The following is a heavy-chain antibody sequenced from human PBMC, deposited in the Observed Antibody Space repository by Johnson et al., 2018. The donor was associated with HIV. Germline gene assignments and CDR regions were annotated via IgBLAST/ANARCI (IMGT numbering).Heavy chain of an antibody. Sequence: VQLVESGGGVVQPGRSLRLSCAASGFTFSSYVMHWVRQAPGKGLEWVAVISYDGSNKYYADSVKGRFTISRDNSKNTLYLQMNSLRAEDTAVYYCARDYGDYAHDAFDIWGQGTMVTVSS. CDR2: ISYDGSNK. J-gene: IGHJ3*02. D-gene: IGHD4-17*01. V-gene: IGHV3-30-3*01. CDR3: ARDYGDYAHDAFDI. CDR1: GFTFSSYV.